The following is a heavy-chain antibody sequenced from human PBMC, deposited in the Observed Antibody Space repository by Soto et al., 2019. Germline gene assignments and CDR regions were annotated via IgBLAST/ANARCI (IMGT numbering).Heavy chain of an antibody. D-gene: IGHD3-10*01. CDR2: ITGSGGVT. CDR1: GFILSRYA. J-gene: IGHJ4*02. Sequence: GGSLRLSCAASGFILSRYAMSWIRQAPGKGMEWVSGITGSGGVTWYADSVKGRFTISRDTSKNTFYLQLNSLRAEDTAVYYCAKAGGDCWGQGTPVTVSS. CDR3: AKAGGDC. V-gene: IGHV3-23*01.